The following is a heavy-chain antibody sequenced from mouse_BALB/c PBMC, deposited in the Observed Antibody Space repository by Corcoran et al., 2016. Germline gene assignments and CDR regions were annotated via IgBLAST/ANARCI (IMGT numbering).Heavy chain of an antibody. CDR1: GYSITSGYY. V-gene: IGHV3-6*02. D-gene: IGHD2-2*01. CDR3: AREVYGYDGDYFDY. Sequence: DVQLQESGPGLVKPSQSLSLTCSVTGYSITSGYYWNWIRQFPGNKLEWMGYISYDGSNNYNPSLKNRISITRDTSKNQFFLKLNSVTTEDTATYYCAREVYGYDGDYFDYWGQGTTLTVSS. CDR2: ISYDGSN. J-gene: IGHJ2*01.